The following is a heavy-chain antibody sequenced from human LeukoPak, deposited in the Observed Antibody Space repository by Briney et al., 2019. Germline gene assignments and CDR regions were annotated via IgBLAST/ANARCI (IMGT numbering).Heavy chain of an antibody. D-gene: IGHD6-6*01. CDR3: AREGPSEYGSRVAARNDY. J-gene: IGHJ4*02. Sequence: ASVKVSCKASGYTFTSYYMHWVRQAPGQGLEWMGIINPSGGSTSYARKFQGRVTMTRDTSTSTVYMELSSLRSEDTAVYYCAREGPSEYGSRVAARNDYWGQGTLVTVSS. CDR1: GYTFTSYY. V-gene: IGHV1-46*03. CDR2: INPSGGST.